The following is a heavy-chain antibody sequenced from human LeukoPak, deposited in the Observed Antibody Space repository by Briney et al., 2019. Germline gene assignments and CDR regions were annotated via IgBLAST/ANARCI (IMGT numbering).Heavy chain of an antibody. Sequence: PSDTLSLTSTVADSSISSHYWSWIRQPAGKVLEWIGYNYYSGSTKFNPSLKSRVTISVDTSKNQFSLKLSTVTAADTAVYYCARGGGVTYYDSTGYLWYFDYWGQGTLVTVSS. J-gene: IGHJ4*02. CDR2: NYYSGST. D-gene: IGHD3-22*01. CDR1: DSSISSHY. V-gene: IGHV4-59*11. CDR3: ARGGGVTYYDSTGYLWYFDY.